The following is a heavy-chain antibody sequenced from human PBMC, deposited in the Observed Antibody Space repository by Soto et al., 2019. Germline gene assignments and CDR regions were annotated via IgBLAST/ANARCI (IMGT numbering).Heavy chain of an antibody. D-gene: IGHD5-12*01. Sequence: ASVKVSCKASGYTFTSFYMHWVRQARGQGLEWMGIINPSGGSTSSAQKFQGRVTMTRDTSTSTVYMELSSLTFEGTAVYYCARGRNGYNLYYFDYWGQGALVTVSS. CDR2: INPSGGST. CDR3: ARGRNGYNLYYFDY. V-gene: IGHV1-46*01. CDR1: GYTFTSFY. J-gene: IGHJ4*02.